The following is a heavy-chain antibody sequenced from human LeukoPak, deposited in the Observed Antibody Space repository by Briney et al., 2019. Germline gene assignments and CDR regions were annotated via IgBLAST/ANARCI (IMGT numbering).Heavy chain of an antibody. CDR3: AKDGSTVTTRGYFDH. J-gene: IGHJ4*02. D-gene: IGHD4-17*01. CDR2: ISGSGGNT. CDR1: GFTFSSYA. Sequence: PGGSLRLSCAASGFTFSSYAMSWVRQAPGKGLEWVSAISGSGGNTYYADSVKGRFTISRDNSKNTLYLQMNSLRAEDTAVYYCAKDGSTVTTRGYFDHWGQGTLVTVSS. V-gene: IGHV3-23*01.